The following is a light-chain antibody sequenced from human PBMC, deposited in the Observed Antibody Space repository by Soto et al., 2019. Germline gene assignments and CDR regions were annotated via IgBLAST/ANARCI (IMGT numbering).Light chain of an antibody. CDR2: KAS. Sequence: DIQMTQYPSTLSGSVGDRVTITCRASPTISSWLAWYQPKPGKAPKLLIHKASTLKSGVPSRFRGSGSGTEFPPTLRSLKPDDFATYYCQPYNSYSEAVGPVTKVEIK. J-gene: IGKJ1*01. CDR1: PTISSW. CDR3: QPYNSYSEA. V-gene: IGKV1-5*03.